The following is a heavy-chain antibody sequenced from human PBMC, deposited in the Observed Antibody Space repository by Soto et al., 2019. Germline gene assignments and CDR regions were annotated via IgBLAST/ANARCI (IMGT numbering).Heavy chain of an antibody. V-gene: IGHV4-59*08. J-gene: IGHJ4*02. Sequence: PSETLSLTCTVSGGSISSYYWSWIRQPPGKGLEWIGYIYYSGSTNYNPSLKSRVTISVDTSKNQFSLKLSSVTAADTAVYYCARLNVLRYFDWLFIFDYWGQGTLVTVSS. CDR3: ARLNVLRYFDWLFIFDY. CDR2: IYYSGST. CDR1: GGSISSYY. D-gene: IGHD3-9*01.